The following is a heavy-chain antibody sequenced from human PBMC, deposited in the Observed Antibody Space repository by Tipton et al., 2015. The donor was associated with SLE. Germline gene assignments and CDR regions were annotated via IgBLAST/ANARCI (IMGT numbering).Heavy chain of an antibody. D-gene: IGHD2-21*01. CDR1: GYTFSTTW. CDR3: ARLGESSGSEDAFDI. J-gene: IGHJ3*02. CDR2: IYPEDSDT. V-gene: IGHV5-51*03. Sequence: QSGPEVKKPGESLKISCRGSGYTFSTTWIAWVRQMPGKGLEWMGIIYPEDSDTTYSPSFEGQVTISADTSINTAYLQWSSLKASDTAIYYCARLGESSGSEDAFDIWGQGTMVIVSS.